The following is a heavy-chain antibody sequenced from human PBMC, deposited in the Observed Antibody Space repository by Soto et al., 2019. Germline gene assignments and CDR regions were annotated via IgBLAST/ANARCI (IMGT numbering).Heavy chain of an antibody. D-gene: IGHD4-17*01. Sequence: XGSMRLSCAASGFTFSNACMSWVRKAPGKGLEWVGRIKSKTDGGTTDYAAPVKGRFTISRDDSKNTLYLQMNSLKTEDTAVYYCTPGMTTVDGFYYGMDVWGQGTTVT. CDR2: IKSKTDGGTT. CDR3: TPGMTTVDGFYYGMDV. V-gene: IGHV3-15*01. CDR1: GFTFSNAC. J-gene: IGHJ6*02.